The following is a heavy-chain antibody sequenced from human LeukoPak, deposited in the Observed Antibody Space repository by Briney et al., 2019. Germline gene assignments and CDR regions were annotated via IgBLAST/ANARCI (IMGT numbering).Heavy chain of an antibody. CDR2: IIPIFGTA. J-gene: IGHJ4*02. V-gene: IGHV1-69*05. CDR1: GGTCSSYA. D-gene: IGHD7-27*01. CDR3: ASGATGDVTIFDY. Sequence: SVKVSCKASGGTCSSYAISWVRQAPGQGLEWMGRIIPIFGTAKYAQKFQGRVTITTDESTSTAYMELSSLGSQDTAAYYCASGATGDVTIFDYWGQGTLVTVSS.